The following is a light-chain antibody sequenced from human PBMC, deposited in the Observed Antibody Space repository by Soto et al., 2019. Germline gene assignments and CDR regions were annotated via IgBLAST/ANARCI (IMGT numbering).Light chain of an antibody. V-gene: IGKV1-39*01. CDR3: QQTYSTPLYT. J-gene: IGKJ2*01. Sequence: EIQMTRSPSSLSASVGERVTITCRASQSIDSYLNWYQQKPGKAPKLLIYAVSNLQSGVPSRFSGSGSGTDFSLTVSSLQPEDSATYYCQQTYSTPLYTFGQGTKLEIK. CDR2: AVS. CDR1: QSIDSY.